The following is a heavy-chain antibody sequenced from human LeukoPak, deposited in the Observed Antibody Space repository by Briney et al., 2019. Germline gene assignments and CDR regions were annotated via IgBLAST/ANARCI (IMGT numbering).Heavy chain of an antibody. CDR3: ARDGRYCTSPSCYFDY. J-gene: IGHJ4*02. Sequence: GGSLRLSFPASGFTFSSYTMTGFGQAPGKGLDWVSPIGSSLTYIYYADSVKGRFTMSRDNAKNSLYLQMNSLRPDDTAVYYCARDGRYCTSPSCYFDYWGQGSLVTVSS. CDR2: IGSSLTYI. V-gene: IGHV3-21*01. CDR1: GFTFSSYT. D-gene: IGHD2-2*01.